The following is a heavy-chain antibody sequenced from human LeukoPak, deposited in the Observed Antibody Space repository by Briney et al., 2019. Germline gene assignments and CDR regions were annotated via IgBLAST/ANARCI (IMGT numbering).Heavy chain of an antibody. CDR3: AREIGQLDY. Sequence: PGGSLRLSCAASGFTFSSYAMSWVRQAPGKGLEWVSVISGSGGTTYYADSVKGRFTISRDNSKNTLCLQMNSLRAEDTAVYYCAREIGQLDYWGQGTLVTVSS. CDR2: ISGSGGTT. V-gene: IGHV3-23*01. CDR1: GFTFSSYA. D-gene: IGHD3-16*01. J-gene: IGHJ4*02.